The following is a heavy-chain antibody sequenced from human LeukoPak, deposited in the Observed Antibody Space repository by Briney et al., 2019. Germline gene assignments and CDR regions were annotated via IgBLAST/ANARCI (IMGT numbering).Heavy chain of an antibody. Sequence: GGSLRLSCAASGFTFSGYTMNWVRQAPGKGLEWVSSISSSSSYIFYADSVKGRFTISRDNGKNSLYLQMNSLRAEDTAVYYCTRDNRGYDYWGQGTLVTVSS. V-gene: IGHV3-21*01. J-gene: IGHJ4*02. CDR3: TRDNRGYDY. CDR1: GFTFSGYT. CDR2: ISSSSSYI. D-gene: IGHD5-12*01.